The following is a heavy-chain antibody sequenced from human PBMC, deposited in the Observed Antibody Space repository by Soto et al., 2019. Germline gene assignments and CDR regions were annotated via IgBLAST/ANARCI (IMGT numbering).Heavy chain of an antibody. V-gene: IGHV1-69*13. D-gene: IGHD3-3*01. J-gene: IGHJ6*02. CDR1: GGTFSSYA. Sequence: SVKVSCKTSGGTFSSYAISWVRQAPGQGLEWMGGIIPVFATANYAQKFQGRATITADESTSTVYMELSSLRSEDTAVYYCANGVVTQGVSYFYGLDVWGQGTAVTAP. CDR2: IIPVFATA. CDR3: ANGVVTQGVSYFYGLDV.